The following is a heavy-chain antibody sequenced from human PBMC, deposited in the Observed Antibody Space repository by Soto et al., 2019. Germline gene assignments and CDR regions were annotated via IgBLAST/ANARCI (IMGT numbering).Heavy chain of an antibody. CDR2: IGTAGDT. D-gene: IGHD3-22*01. CDR3: AREGNYYDRSGVDAFDI. Sequence: GGSLRLSCAASGFSFNNYDMHWVRQATGKGLEWVSAIGTAGDTDFSGSVKGRFTISRENAKTSLYLQMNSLSAEDTAVYYCAREGNYYDRSGVDAFDIWGQGTMVTVSS. V-gene: IGHV3-13*01. CDR1: GFSFNNYD. J-gene: IGHJ3*02.